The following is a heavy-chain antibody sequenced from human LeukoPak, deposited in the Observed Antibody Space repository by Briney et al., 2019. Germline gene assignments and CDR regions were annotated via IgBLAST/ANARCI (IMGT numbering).Heavy chain of an antibody. CDR2: MNPNSGNT. CDR3: ARAGGPAVTTYYFDY. Sequence: ASVKVSCKASGYSLTSYDIHWVRQATGQGLEWMGWMNPNSGNTGYAQKFQGRVTITRNTSISTAYMELSSLRSEDTAVYYCARAGGPAVTTYYFDYWGQGTLVTVSS. V-gene: IGHV1-8*03. D-gene: IGHD4-17*01. CDR1: GYSLTSYD. J-gene: IGHJ4*02.